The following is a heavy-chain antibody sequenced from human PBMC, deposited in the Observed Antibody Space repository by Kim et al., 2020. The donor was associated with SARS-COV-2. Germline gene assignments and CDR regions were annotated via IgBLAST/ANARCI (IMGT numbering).Heavy chain of an antibody. CDR2: ILYDGSNK. Sequence: GGSLRLSCAASGFTFSSYAMHWVRQAPGKGLEWVSVILYDGSNKYYADSVRGRFTISRDNSKTTLYLQMNSLRAEDTAVYYCARVLGGGYSYADYWGQGTMVTVSS. CDR1: GFTFSSYA. CDR3: ARVLGGGYSYADY. D-gene: IGHD5-18*01. V-gene: IGHV3-30-3*01. J-gene: IGHJ4*02.